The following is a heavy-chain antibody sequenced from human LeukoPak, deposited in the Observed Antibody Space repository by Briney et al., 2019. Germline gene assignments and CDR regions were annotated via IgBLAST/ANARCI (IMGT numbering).Heavy chain of an antibody. CDR3: ARENLNYYGSGSYLY. CDR2: INPESGAT. Sequence: APVKVSCKASGYPFSGYYIHWVRQGPGQGLEWLGWINPESGATKYAQRFKGRVTLTRDTSVTTVHMELSGLRYDDSAVYYCARENLNYYGSGSYLYWGQGSQVTVSS. CDR1: GYPFSGYY. D-gene: IGHD3-10*01. V-gene: IGHV1-2*02. J-gene: IGHJ4*02.